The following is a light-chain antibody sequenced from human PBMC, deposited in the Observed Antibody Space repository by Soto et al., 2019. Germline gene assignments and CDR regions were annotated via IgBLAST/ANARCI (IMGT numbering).Light chain of an antibody. CDR3: QQRSNWPLT. Sequence: DIVLTQSPATLSLSPGERATLSCRASQSVSSYLAWYQQKPGQAPRLLIYDASNRATGIPARFSGSGSGTDLTLTISSLEPEDFAVYYCQQRSNWPLTLGGGTKVDI. CDR1: QSVSSY. V-gene: IGKV3-11*01. CDR2: DAS. J-gene: IGKJ4*01.